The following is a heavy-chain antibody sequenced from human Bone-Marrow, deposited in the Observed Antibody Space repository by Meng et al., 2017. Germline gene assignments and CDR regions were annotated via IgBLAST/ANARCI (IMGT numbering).Heavy chain of an antibody. CDR1: GFTFSSYS. D-gene: IGHD3-22*01. Sequence: GESMKISCAASGFTFSSYSMNWVRQAPGKGLEWVSSISSSSSYIDYADSVKGRFTISRDNAKNSLYLQMNSLRAEDTAVYYCARDLWTSYYYDSSGSEPFDYWGQGTLVTVSS. J-gene: IGHJ4*02. CDR2: ISSSSSYI. V-gene: IGHV3-21*01. CDR3: ARDLWTSYYYDSSGSEPFDY.